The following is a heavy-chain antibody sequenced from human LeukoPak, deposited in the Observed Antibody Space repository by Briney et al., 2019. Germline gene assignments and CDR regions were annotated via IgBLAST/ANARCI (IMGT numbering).Heavy chain of an antibody. Sequence: SQTLPLTCAISGDSVSSNSAAWDWIRQSPSRGLEWLGRTYYRSKWFNGYAVSVKGRITINPDTSKNQFSLQLNSVTPEDTAVYYCTRSFSGYIDSWGQGTLVTVSS. D-gene: IGHD1-26*01. CDR1: GDSVSSNSAA. CDR3: TRSFSGYIDS. V-gene: IGHV6-1*01. J-gene: IGHJ4*02. CDR2: TYYRSKWFN.